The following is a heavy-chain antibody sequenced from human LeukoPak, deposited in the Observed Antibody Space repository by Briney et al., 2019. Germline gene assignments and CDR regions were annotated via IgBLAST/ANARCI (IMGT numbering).Heavy chain of an antibody. Sequence: EASVKVSCKATGYTFSSYNINWVRQAAGQGLEWLGWINPNSGDTGSAQKFQGRVTMTRNIALRTVYMELSSLTSADTAVYYCARGHSAMSHWGQGTLVTVSS. CDR3: ARGHSAMSH. CDR1: GYTFSSYN. D-gene: IGHD5-18*01. CDR2: INPNSGDT. V-gene: IGHV1-8*02. J-gene: IGHJ1*01.